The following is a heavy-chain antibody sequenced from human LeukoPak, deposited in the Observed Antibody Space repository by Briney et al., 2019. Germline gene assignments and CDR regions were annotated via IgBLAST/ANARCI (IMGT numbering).Heavy chain of an antibody. CDR2: ISRGSSHI. Sequence: GGSLRLSCAAYGFTFSTHSMTWVRQAPGKGLEWVSSISRGSSHIYYADSVKGRFTISRDNAKNSLYLQMNSLRAEDTAVYYCARERGWELLNELRNDAFDIWGQGTMVTVSS. CDR1: GFTFSTHS. V-gene: IGHV3-21*01. CDR3: ARERGWELLNELRNDAFDI. J-gene: IGHJ3*02. D-gene: IGHD1-26*01.